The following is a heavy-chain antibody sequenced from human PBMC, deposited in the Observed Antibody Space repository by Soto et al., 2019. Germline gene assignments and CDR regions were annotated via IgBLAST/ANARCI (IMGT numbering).Heavy chain of an antibody. CDR3: ARGVRGAYGLDI. Sequence: EVQLVASGGALIQPGGSLRLSCAASGFTFSSYWMHWVRQAPGKGLVWVSRINGDGSRTNYADSVQGRFAISRDNAKNTVYLQMNSLRAEETAVYYCARGVRGAYGLDIWGQGTMVTVSS. D-gene: IGHD2-21*01. CDR2: INGDGSRT. CDR1: GFTFSSYW. J-gene: IGHJ3*02. V-gene: IGHV3-74*01.